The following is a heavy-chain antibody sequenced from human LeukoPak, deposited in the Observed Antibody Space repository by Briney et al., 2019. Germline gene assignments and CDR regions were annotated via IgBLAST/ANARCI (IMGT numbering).Heavy chain of an antibody. V-gene: IGHV1-24*01. CDR3: AAGGVYDLLDN. Sequence: ASVKVSCKVSGYSLSELSMHWVRQAPGKGLEWMGGFDPENGEAVYAQKFQGRVTMTEDTSTDTSYMELNSLKSEDTAVYYCAAGGVYDLLDNWGQETLVTVSS. CDR1: GYSLSELS. CDR2: FDPENGEA. J-gene: IGHJ4*02. D-gene: IGHD2-8*01.